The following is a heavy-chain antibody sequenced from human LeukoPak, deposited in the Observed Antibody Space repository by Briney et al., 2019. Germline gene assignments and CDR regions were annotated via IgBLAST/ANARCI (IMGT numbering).Heavy chain of an antibody. Sequence: GGSLRLSCAASGFTFSSYSMNWVRQAPGKGLEWVSSISSSSSYIYYADSVKGRFTISRDNAKNSLYLQMNSLRAEDTAVYYCARGFNTYDILTGYYRGYYYMDVWGKGTTVTVSS. J-gene: IGHJ6*03. D-gene: IGHD3-9*01. CDR2: ISSSSSYI. CDR3: ARGFNTYDILTGYYRGYYYMDV. CDR1: GFTFSSYS. V-gene: IGHV3-21*01.